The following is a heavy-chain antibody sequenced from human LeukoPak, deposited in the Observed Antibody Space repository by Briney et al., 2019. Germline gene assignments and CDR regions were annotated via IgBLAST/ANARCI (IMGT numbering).Heavy chain of an antibody. V-gene: IGHV3-13*01. D-gene: IGHD4-23*01. CDR1: GFTFNNYD. Sequence: GGSLRLSCAASGFTFNNYDMHWVRQATGKGLEWVSAIGTAGDTYYPGSVKGRFTISRENAKNSSYLQMNSVSAEDTAVYYCARELRYGGNPGTGDYGMDVWGQGTTVTVSS. CDR3: ARELRYGGNPGTGDYGMDV. CDR2: IGTAGDT. J-gene: IGHJ6*02.